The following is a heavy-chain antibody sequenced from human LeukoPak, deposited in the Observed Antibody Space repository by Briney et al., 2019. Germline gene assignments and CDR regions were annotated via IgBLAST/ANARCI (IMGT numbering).Heavy chain of an antibody. Sequence: GASVKVSCKASGYTFNSYGISWVRQAPGQGLEWMGWINPNSGGTNYAQKFQGRVTMTRDTSISTAYMELSSLRSEDTAVYYCARVRDSSGYYILRYWGQGTLVTVSS. CDR1: GYTFNSYG. D-gene: IGHD3-22*01. CDR3: ARVRDSSGYYILRY. CDR2: INPNSGGT. J-gene: IGHJ4*02. V-gene: IGHV1-2*02.